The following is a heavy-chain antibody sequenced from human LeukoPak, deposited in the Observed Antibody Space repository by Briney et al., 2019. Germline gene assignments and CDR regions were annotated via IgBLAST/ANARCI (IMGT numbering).Heavy chain of an antibody. V-gene: IGHV1-18*01. CDR1: GYTFTSYG. Sequence: ASVKVSCKASGYTFTSYGISWVRQAPGQGLEWMGWISAYNGNTNYAQKLQGRVTMTTDTSTSTAYMELRSLRSDDTAVYYCARDNPIVVVPAATGFFDYWGQGTLVTVSS. CDR3: ARDNPIVVVPAATGFFDY. D-gene: IGHD2-2*01. CDR2: ISAYNGNT. J-gene: IGHJ4*02.